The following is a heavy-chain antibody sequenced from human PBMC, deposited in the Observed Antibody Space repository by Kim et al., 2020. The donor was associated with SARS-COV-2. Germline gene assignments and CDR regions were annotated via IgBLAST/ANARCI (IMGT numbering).Heavy chain of an antibody. Sequence: SETLSLTCVVSGDFSRSYYWNWIRQTPGKGLAGIGYVSYVQNTGPTLLSRVSISIDMATNQFSLKLTSVTAAVTAVYYCARDHSGDGGYFDYWGQGILVTVSS. CDR2: VSYVQNT. V-gene: IGHV4-59*01. CDR1: GDFSRSYY. J-gene: IGHJ4*02. CDR3: ARDHSGDGGYFDY. D-gene: IGHD7-27*01.